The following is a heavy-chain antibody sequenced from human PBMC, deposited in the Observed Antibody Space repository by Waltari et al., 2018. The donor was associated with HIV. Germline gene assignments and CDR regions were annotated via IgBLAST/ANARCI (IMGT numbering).Heavy chain of an antibody. Sequence: QAQLVQSGAEVKNPGASVKVSCTASGYIFTNYHINWVRQAPGQGLEWMGWINSYYGNTNYAQMFQGRVTMTTDTSTNTGYMELRSLRSDDTAVYYCARDRGLGNKYYKVPYYFDYWGQGTLVTVSA. V-gene: IGHV1-18*01. CDR2: INSYYGNT. CDR3: ARDRGLGNKYYKVPYYFDY. J-gene: IGHJ4*02. CDR1: GYIFTNYH. D-gene: IGHD2-8*01.